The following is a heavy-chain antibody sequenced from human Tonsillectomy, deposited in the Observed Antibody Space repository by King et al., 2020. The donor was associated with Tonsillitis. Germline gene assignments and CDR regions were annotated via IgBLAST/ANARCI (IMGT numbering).Heavy chain of an antibody. CDR3: ASVMSTRSPYCSSTSCYYYYGMDV. CDR2: IYYSGST. J-gene: IGHJ6*02. Sequence: VQLQESGPGLVKPSQTLSLTCTVSGGSISSGDYYWSWIRQPPGKGLEWIGYIYYSGSTYYNPSLKSRVTISVDTSKNQFSLKLSSVTAADTAVYYCASVMSTRSPYCSSTSCYYYYGMDVWGQGTTVTVSS. CDR1: GGSISSGDYY. V-gene: IGHV4-30-4*01. D-gene: IGHD2-2*01.